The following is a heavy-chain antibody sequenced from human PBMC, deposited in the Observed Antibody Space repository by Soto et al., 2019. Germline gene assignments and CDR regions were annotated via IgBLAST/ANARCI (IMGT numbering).Heavy chain of an antibody. CDR3: ASLVGPPPDAFDI. D-gene: IGHD2-15*01. CDR1: GFTFSSYS. CDR2: ISSSSSYI. Sequence: GSLRLSCAASGFTFSSYSMNWVRQAPGKGLEWVSSISSSSSYIYYADSVKGRFTISRDNAKNSLYLQMNSLRAEDTAVYYCASLVGPPPDAFDIWGQGTMVTV. V-gene: IGHV3-21*01. J-gene: IGHJ3*02.